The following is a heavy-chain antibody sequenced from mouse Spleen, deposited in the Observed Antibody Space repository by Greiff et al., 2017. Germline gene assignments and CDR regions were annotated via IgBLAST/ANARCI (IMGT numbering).Heavy chain of an antibody. CDR3: ARQRGLRRDYAMDY. D-gene: IGHD2-4*01. J-gene: IGHJ4*01. V-gene: IGHV5-15*01. CDR2: ISNLAYSI. CDR1: GFTFSDYG. Sequence: EVQLVESGGGLVKPGGSLKLSCAASGFTFSDYGMAWVRQAPGKGPEWVAFISNLAYSIYYADTVTGRFTISRENAKNTLYLEMSSLRSEDTAMYYCARQRGLRRDYAMDYWGQGTSVTVSS.